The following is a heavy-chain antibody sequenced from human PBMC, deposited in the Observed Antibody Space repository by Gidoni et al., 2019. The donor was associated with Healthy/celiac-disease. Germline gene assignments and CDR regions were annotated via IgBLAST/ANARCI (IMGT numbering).Heavy chain of an antibody. V-gene: IGHV3-30*02. J-gene: IGHJ6*02. Sequence: QVQLVASAGGVVQPGGSLRPSCAASGCTSSSYGLHWVRQAPGKGLEWVACIRYDGSNKDYADSVKGRFTISRDKSKNTLYLQMNSLRAEDTAVYYCARGDDYGDYLQGVDYYYGMDVWGQGTTVTVSS. CDR3: ARGDDYGDYLQGVDYYYGMDV. D-gene: IGHD4-17*01. CDR1: GCTSSSYG. CDR2: IRYDGSNK.